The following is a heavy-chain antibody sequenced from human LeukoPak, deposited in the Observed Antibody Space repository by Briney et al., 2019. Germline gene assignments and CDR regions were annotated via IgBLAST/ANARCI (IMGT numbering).Heavy chain of an antibody. Sequence: SETLSLTCTVSGYSISSGYYWSWIRQPPGKGLEWIGYIYYSGSTNYNPSLKSRVTISVDTSKNQFSLKLSSVTAADTAVYYCARDSSAWWFDPWGQGTLVTVSS. CDR1: GYSISSGYY. V-gene: IGHV4-61*01. CDR2: IYYSGST. J-gene: IGHJ5*02. CDR3: ARDSSAWWFDP.